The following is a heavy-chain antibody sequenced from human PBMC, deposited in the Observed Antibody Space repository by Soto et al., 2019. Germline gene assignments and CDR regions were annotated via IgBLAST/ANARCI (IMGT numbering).Heavy chain of an antibody. J-gene: IGHJ6*02. CDR3: ARDGRGYSYGPYYYYYYGMDV. D-gene: IGHD5-18*01. Sequence: SETLSLTCPVSGGSISSGGYYWSWIRQHPVKVLEWIGYIYYSGSTYYNPSLKSRVTISVDTSKNQFSLKLSSVTAADTAVYYCARDGRGYSYGPYYYYYYGMDVWGQGTTVTVSS. CDR2: IYYSGST. V-gene: IGHV4-31*03. CDR1: GGSISSGGYY.